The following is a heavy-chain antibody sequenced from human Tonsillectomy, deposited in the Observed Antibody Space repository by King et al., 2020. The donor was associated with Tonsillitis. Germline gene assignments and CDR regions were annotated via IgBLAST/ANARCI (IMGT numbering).Heavy chain of an antibody. V-gene: IGHV3-23*04. CDR1: GFTFSSYA. CDR2: ITGSGGST. CDR3: AKGGGLSTYSGSSSFDS. J-gene: IGHJ4*02. Sequence: VQLVESGGGLVQPGGSLRLSCAASGFTFSSYAMSWVRQAPGKGLEWVSTITGSGGSTYYADSVKSRFTISRDNSKNTLFLQMNSLRAADTAVYYCAKGGGLSTYSGSSSFDSWGQGTLVTVSS. D-gene: IGHD1-26*01.